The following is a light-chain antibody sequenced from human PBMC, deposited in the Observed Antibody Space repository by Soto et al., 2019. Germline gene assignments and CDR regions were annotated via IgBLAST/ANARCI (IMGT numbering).Light chain of an antibody. CDR3: QQYGVSLIA. V-gene: IGKV3-20*01. J-gene: IGKJ5*01. Sequence: DIVLTQSTGTLSLSPGERATLSCRASQFVGSIYLAWYQQKLGQAPRLLIYGASSRATGIPDRFSGSGSGTDFNLTISRVEPEEYEGNCWQQYGVSLIAFGLGTRLEIK. CDR1: QFVGSIY. CDR2: GAS.